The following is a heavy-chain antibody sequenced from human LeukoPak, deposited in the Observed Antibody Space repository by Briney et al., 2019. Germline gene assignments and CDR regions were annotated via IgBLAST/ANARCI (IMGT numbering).Heavy chain of an antibody. CDR1: GHTFTAYF. CDR3: ARAQSLTAPAGTFANS. Sequence: ASVKVSCTASGHTFTAYFLHWLRRAPGHGFEWMGWINPNSGGTYYTQRFQGRVTMTRDTSISTAYMELSSLRSDDTAVYYCARAQSLTAPAGTFANSWGQGTLVTVSS. J-gene: IGHJ4*02. D-gene: IGHD6-13*01. CDR2: INPNSGGT. V-gene: IGHV1-2*02.